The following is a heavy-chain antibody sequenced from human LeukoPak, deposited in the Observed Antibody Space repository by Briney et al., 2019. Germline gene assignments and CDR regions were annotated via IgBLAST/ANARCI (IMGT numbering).Heavy chain of an antibody. D-gene: IGHD1-26*01. Sequence: GRSLRLSCAASGFTSSSYAMHWVRQAPGKGLEWVAVISYDGSNKYYADSVKGRFTISRDNSKNTLYLQMNSLRAEDTAVYYCARPGGGGSYFYFDYWGQGTLVTVSS. CDR3: ARPGGGGSYFYFDY. CDR1: GFTSSSYA. V-gene: IGHV3-30*04. CDR2: ISYDGSNK. J-gene: IGHJ4*02.